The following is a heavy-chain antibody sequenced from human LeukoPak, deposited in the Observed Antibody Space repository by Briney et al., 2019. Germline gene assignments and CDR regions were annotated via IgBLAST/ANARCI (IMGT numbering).Heavy chain of an antibody. V-gene: IGHV3-21*01. CDR2: ISPSTSYT. D-gene: IGHD2-15*01. Sequence: PGGSLRLSCAASGFTFSSYELNWVRQAPGKGLEWVSSISPSTSYTYYADSVKGRFTVSRDNAKNSLYLQMNSLRAKDTAVYYCARGCGGNCYLNDYWGQGTLVTVSS. CDR1: GFTFSSYE. CDR3: ARGCGGNCYLNDY. J-gene: IGHJ4*02.